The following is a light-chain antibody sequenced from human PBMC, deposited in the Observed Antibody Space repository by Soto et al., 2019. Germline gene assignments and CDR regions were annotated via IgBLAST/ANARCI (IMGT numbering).Light chain of an antibody. CDR2: AAP. CDR3: LQDYSYPWT. Sequence: AIQMTQSPSSLSASLGDRVTITCRASQGIRNDLGWYQQKPGKAPRLLIYAAPSLQSGVPSKFSGSGSGTDFTLTISSLQPEDFATYYCLQDYSYPWTFGQGTKVEI. CDR1: QGIRND. V-gene: IGKV1-6*01. J-gene: IGKJ1*01.